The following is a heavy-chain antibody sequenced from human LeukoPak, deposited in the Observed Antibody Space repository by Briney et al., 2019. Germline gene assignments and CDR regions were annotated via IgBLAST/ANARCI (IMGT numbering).Heavy chain of an antibody. J-gene: IGHJ4*02. CDR3: LSYSSSSEDY. CDR1: GFTFSGSA. V-gene: IGHV3-73*01. CDR2: IRSKANSYAT. Sequence: GGSLRLSCAASGFTFSGSAMHWVRQASGKGLEWVGRIRSKANSYATAYAASVKGRFTISRDDSKNTAYLQMNSLKTEDTAVYYCLSYSSSSEDYWGQGTLVTVSS. D-gene: IGHD6-6*01.